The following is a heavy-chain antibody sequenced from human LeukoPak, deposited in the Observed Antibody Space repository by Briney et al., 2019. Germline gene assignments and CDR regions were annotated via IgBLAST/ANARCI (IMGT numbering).Heavy chain of an antibody. CDR1: GFTFSSYD. Sequence: GGSLRLSCAASGFTFSSYDMHWVRQAPGKGLEGVALIWYDGSSKHYADSAKGRFTISRDNSKNTLYLQMNSLRAEDTAVYYCAKDYQGYCRPFDYWGRGTLLSVSS. J-gene: IGHJ4*02. CDR2: IWYDGSSK. CDR3: AKDYQGYCRPFDY. V-gene: IGHV3-33*06. D-gene: IGHD3-22*01.